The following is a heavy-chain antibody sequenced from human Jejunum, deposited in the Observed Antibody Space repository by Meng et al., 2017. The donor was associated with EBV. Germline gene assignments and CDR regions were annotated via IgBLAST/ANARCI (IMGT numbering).Heavy chain of an antibody. CDR1: GFGFSATW. D-gene: IGHD3-16*01. CDR2: IKSGGGTT. Sequence: EVQVVESGGGCVNPGGSLRLSCAASGFGFSATWMSWVRQAPGKGLEWVGRIKSGGGTTDYNAPVKGRFTISRDDSESTVHLQMNSLKTEDTAVYYCTAESSALTTNHYVWFGFWGQGTLVTVAS. J-gene: IGHJ4*02. CDR3: TAESSALTTNHYVWFGF. V-gene: IGHV3-15*01.